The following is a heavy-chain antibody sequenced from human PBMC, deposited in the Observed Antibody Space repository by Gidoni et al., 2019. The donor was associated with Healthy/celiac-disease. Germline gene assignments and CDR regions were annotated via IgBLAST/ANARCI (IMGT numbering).Heavy chain of an antibody. V-gene: IGHV3-21*01. CDR1: GFTFSSSS. CDR3: ARDGSFPAYCGGDCYPHWYFDL. CDR2: ISSSSSYI. D-gene: IGHD2-21*01. J-gene: IGHJ2*01. Sequence: EVQLVESGGGLVKPGGSLRLSCAASGFTFSSSSMNWVRQAPGKGLEWVSSISSSSSYIYYADSVKGRFTISRDNAKNSLYLQMNSLRAEDTAVYYCARDGSFPAYCGGDCYPHWYFDLWGRGTLVTVSS.